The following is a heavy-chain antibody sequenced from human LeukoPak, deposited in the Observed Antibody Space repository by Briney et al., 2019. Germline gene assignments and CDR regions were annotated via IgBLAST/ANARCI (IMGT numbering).Heavy chain of an antibody. CDR1: GGTFSSYA. J-gene: IGHJ6*03. D-gene: IGHD3-3*01. CDR2: IIPILGIA. CDR3: ARCSVYYDFWSGLSPPAYYYYMDV. Sequence: SVKVSCKASGGTFSSYAISWVRQAPGQGLEWMGRIIPILGIANYAQKFQGRVTITADKSTSTAYMELSSLRSEDTAVYYCARCSVYYDFWSGLSPPAYYYYMDVWGKGTTVTVSS. V-gene: IGHV1-69*04.